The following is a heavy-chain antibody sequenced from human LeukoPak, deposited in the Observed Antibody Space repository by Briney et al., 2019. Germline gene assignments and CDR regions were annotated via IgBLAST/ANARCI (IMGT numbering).Heavy chain of an antibody. CDR1: GGTFSSYA. J-gene: IGHJ5*02. D-gene: IGHD2-2*03. V-gene: IGHV1-69*05. CDR2: IIPIFGTA. Sequence: GASVKVSCKASGGTFSSYAISWVRQAPGQGLEWMGRIIPIFGTANYAQKFQGRVTITTDGSTSTAYMELSGLRSEDTAVYYCARDLDIVVVPAATTWGSWFDPWGQGTLVTVSS. CDR3: ARDLDIVVVPAATTWGSWFDP.